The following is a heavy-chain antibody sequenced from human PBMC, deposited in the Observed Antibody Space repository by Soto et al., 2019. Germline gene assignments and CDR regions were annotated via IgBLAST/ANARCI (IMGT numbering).Heavy chain of an antibody. D-gene: IGHD6-6*01. CDR1: GFIFKNYD. Sequence: QVQLVESGGGVVQTGRSLRLSCAASGFIFKNYDLNWVRQAPGKGLEWVASITRDGNNKYYADSVKGRFTISRDNSKNTLSLQMTALRVEDSSVYYCTKSSGGSSSVGMDYWGPGTLVTVSS. J-gene: IGHJ4*02. V-gene: IGHV3-30*18. CDR2: ITRDGNNK. CDR3: TKSSGGSSSVGMDY.